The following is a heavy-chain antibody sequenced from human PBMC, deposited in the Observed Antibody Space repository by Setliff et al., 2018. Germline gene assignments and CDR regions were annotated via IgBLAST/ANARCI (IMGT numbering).Heavy chain of an antibody. Sequence: ASVKVSCKASGYTFTDYYMHWVQQVPGKGLEWMGRVDPEDGHTKYAEKFQGRITISADMSLDIAHMELGSLTSEDTAVYYCTTGLRHGVPYFDLWGQGTLVTVSS. CDR1: GYTFTDYY. D-gene: IGHD3-10*01. V-gene: IGHV1-69-2*01. CDR2: VDPEDGHT. J-gene: IGHJ4*02. CDR3: TTGLRHGVPYFDL.